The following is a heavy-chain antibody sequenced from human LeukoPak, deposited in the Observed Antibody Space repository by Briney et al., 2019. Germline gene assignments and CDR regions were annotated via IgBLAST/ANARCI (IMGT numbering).Heavy chain of an antibody. Sequence: SETLSLTCAVYGGSFSGYYWSWIRQPPGKGLEWIGSIYYSGSTYYNPSLKSRVTIYVDTSKNQFSLKLSSVTAADTAVYYCARLYYDTSGYFDYWGQGTLVTVSS. CDR2: IYYSGST. V-gene: IGHV4-34*01. CDR3: ARLYYDTSGYFDY. D-gene: IGHD3-22*01. CDR1: GGSFSGYY. J-gene: IGHJ4*02.